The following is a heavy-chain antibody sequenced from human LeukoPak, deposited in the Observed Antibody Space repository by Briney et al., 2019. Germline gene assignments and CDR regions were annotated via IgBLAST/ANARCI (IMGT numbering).Heavy chain of an antibody. V-gene: IGHV3-23*01. CDR2: ISGSGGST. CDR1: GFTFGKYW. Sequence: PGGSLRLSCVASGFTFGKYWMSWVRQAPGKGLEWVSAISGSGGSTYYADSVKGRFTISRDNSKNTLYLQMNSLRAEDTAVYYCAKAGSWYWFDPWGQGTLVTVSS. CDR3: AKAGSWYWFDP. D-gene: IGHD6-13*01. J-gene: IGHJ5*02.